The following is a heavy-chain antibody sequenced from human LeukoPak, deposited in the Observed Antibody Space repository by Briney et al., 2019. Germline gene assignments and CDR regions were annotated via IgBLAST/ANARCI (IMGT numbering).Heavy chain of an antibody. CDR2: ISSSSYI. D-gene: IGHD4-17*01. V-gene: IGHV3-21*04. CDR1: GFTFSSYS. J-gene: IGHJ5*02. CDR3: ASQRLRRDWFDP. Sequence: GGSLRLSCAASGFTFSSYSMNWVRQAPGKGLEWVSSISSSSYIYYADSVKGRFTISRDNAKNSLYLQMNSLRAEDTAVYYCASQRLRRDWFDPWGQGTLVTVSS.